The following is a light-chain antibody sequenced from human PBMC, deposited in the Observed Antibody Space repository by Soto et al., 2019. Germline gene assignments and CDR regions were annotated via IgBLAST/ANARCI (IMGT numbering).Light chain of an antibody. V-gene: IGLV2-14*03. CDR2: DVS. CDR1: SSDVGGYNY. Sequence: QSALTQPASVSGSPGQSITISCTGTSSDVGGYNYVSWYQQHPGKAPKLMIYDVSSRPSGVSNRFSGSKSGNTASLTISGLLSEDEADYYCTSYTTNKTPLFGGGTKFTVL. CDR3: TSYTTNKTPL. J-gene: IGLJ2*01.